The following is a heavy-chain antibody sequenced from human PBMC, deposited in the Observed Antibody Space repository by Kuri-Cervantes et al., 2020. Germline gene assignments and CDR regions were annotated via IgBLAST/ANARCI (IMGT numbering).Heavy chain of an antibody. CDR3: ARGTYPRRVVPAARYYYGMDV. CDR2: MNPNSGNT. D-gene: IGHD2-2*01. CDR1: GYTFTSYD. Sequence: ASVKVSCKASGYTFTSYDINWVRQATGQGLEWMGWMNPNSGNTGYAQKFQGRVTMTRNTSISTAYTELSSLRSEDTAVYYCARGTYPRRVVPAARYYYGMDVWGQGTTVTVSS. V-gene: IGHV1-8*01. J-gene: IGHJ6*02.